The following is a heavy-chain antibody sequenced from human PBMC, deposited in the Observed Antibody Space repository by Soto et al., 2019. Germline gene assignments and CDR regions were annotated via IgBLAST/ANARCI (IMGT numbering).Heavy chain of an antibody. CDR2: ASGSGGRT. V-gene: IGHV3-23*01. Sequence: GSLRLSCAASGFTFTSHAMSWVRQAPGKGLEWVAAASGSGGRTYYADSVKGRFTISRDNSKNTLDLQMNSLRTEDTAVYYCAKALRWQDIHYWGQATLVSGSS. D-gene: IGHD2-15*01. J-gene: IGHJ4*02. CDR3: AKALRWQDIHY. CDR1: GFTFTSHA.